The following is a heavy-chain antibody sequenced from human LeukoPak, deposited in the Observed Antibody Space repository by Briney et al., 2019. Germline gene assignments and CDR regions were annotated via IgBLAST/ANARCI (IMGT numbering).Heavy chain of an antibody. CDR2: TYYSGST. Sequence: AETLSLTCTVSGGSISSYYWSWIRQPPGKGLEWIGYTYYSGSTNYNPSLKSRVTISVDTSKNQFSLKLSSVTAADTAVYYCARDLGYCSGGSCYSNWFDPWGQGTLVTVSS. CDR1: GGSISSYY. V-gene: IGHV4-59*12. J-gene: IGHJ5*02. CDR3: ARDLGYCSGGSCYSNWFDP. D-gene: IGHD2-15*01.